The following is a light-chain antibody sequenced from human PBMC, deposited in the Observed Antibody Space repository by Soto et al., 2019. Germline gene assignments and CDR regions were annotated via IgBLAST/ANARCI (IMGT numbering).Light chain of an antibody. CDR2: DAS. J-gene: IGKJ2*01. Sequence: EIVLTQSPATLSLSPGERATLSCRASQSVSSYLAWYQQKPGQAHRLLIYDASNRATGIPARFSGSGSGTDFTLTISSLELEDFAVYYCQQRSNWPPLYTFGQGTKLEIK. CDR3: QQRSNWPPLYT. CDR1: QSVSSY. V-gene: IGKV3-11*01.